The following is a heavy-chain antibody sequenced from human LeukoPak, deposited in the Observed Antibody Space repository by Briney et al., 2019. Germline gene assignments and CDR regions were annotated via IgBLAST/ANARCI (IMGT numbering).Heavy chain of an antibody. J-gene: IGHJ4*02. V-gene: IGHV4-59*01. D-gene: IGHD6-19*01. CDR2: IYYSGST. CDR3: ARVSSIAVAVDY. Sequence: SETLSLTCTVSGGSISSYYWSWIRRPPGKGLEWIGYIYYSGSTNYNPSLKSRVTISVDTSKNQFSLKLSSVTAADTAVYYCARVSSIAVAVDYWGQGTLVTVSS. CDR1: GGSISSYY.